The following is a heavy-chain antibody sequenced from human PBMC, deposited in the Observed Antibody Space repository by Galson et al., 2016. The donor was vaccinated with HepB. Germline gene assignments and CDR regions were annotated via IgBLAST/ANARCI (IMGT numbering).Heavy chain of an antibody. CDR2: IHFDGFNT. CDR1: GFTFSSYL. CDR3: ARDLRTMIVVITPSL. V-gene: IGHV3-74*01. J-gene: IGHJ4*02. D-gene: IGHD3-22*01. Sequence: SLRLSCAASGFTFSSYLMHWVRQAPGKGLVWVSRIHFDGFNTIYADSVKGRFTISRDNAKNTLYLQMNSLRDEDTAVYYCARDLRTMIVVITPSLWGQGTLVTVSS.